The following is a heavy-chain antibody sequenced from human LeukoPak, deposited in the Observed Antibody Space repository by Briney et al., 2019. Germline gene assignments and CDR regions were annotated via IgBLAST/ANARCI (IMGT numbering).Heavy chain of an antibody. CDR2: IDHSGST. Sequence: SESLSLTCAVSGGSISSGGYCWSWMRQPPGKGLEWIGNIDHSGSTYDNPSLKSRVTISVDRSKNQFSLRLSSVTAADTAVYYCASSPDDCSGGSCPYYYGMDVWGQGTTVTVSS. CDR1: GGSISSGGYC. CDR3: ASSPDDCSGGSCPYYYGMDV. D-gene: IGHD2-15*01. J-gene: IGHJ6*02. V-gene: IGHV4-30-2*01.